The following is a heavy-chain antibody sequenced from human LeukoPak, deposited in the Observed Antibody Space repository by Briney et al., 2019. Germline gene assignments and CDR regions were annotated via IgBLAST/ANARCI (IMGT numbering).Heavy chain of an antibody. CDR3: ATAHASFSFAH. J-gene: IGHJ1*01. CDR2: ISGGGGST. CDR1: GFTFRSYA. Sequence: PGGSLRLSCAASGFTFRSYAMSWVRQTPGKGLEWVSAISGGGGSTYYADSVKGRFTISRDNSKNTLYVQMNSVRAEDRAVYYCATAHASFSFAHWGQATLVTVSS. D-gene: IGHD3-16*02. V-gene: IGHV3-23*01.